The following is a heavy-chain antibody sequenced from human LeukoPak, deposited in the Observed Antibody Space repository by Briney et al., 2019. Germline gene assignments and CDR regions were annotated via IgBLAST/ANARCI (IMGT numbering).Heavy chain of an antibody. CDR2: IYHSGST. CDR3: ARARTQGRPAYFDY. CDR1: GGSISSGGYS. Sequence: SETLSLTCAVSGGSISSGGYSWSWIRQPPGKGLEWIGYIYHSGSTYYNPSLKSRVTISVDRSKNQFSLKLSSVTAADTAVYYCARARTQGRPAYFDYWGQGTLVTVSS. V-gene: IGHV4-30-2*01. D-gene: IGHD2-2*01. J-gene: IGHJ4*02.